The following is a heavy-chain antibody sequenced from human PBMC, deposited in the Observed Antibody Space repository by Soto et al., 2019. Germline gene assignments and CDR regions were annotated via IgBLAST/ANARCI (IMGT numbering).Heavy chain of an antibody. D-gene: IGHD6-19*01. J-gene: IGHJ5*02. CDR3: AKDPRWLVS. CDR1: GFTFSSYA. Sequence: GGSLRLSCAASGFTFSSYAMHWVRQAPGKGLEWVAVISYDGSNKYYADSVKGRFTISRDNSKNTLYLQMNSLRAEDTAVYYCAKDPRWLVSLGQGTLVTVSS. V-gene: IGHV3-30-3*01. CDR2: ISYDGSNK.